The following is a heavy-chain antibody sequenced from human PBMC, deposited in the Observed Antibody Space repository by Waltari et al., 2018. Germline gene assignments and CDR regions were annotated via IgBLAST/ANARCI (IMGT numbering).Heavy chain of an antibody. D-gene: IGHD3-3*01. J-gene: IGHJ5*02. Sequence: QVQLQESGPGLVKPSETLSLTCTVSGYSISSGYYWGWIRQPPGKGLEWIGSIYHSGSTYYHPSLKSRVTTSVDTSKNQFSLKLSSVTAADTAVYYCARATGPRYYDFWSGLFDPWGQGTLVTVSS. CDR2: IYHSGST. V-gene: IGHV4-38-2*02. CDR3: ARATGPRYYDFWSGLFDP. CDR1: GYSISSGYY.